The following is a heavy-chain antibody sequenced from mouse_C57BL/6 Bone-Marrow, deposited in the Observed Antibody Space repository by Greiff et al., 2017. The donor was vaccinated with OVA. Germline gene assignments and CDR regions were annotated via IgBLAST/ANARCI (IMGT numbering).Heavy chain of an antibody. CDR2: IYPGSGNT. Sequence: QVQLQQSGAEVVRPGASVKLSCKASGYTFTDHYINWVKQRPGQGLEWIARIYPGSGNTYYNEKFKGKATLTAEKSSNTAYMQLSSLTSVDSAVYFCARDDGYFFAYWCQGTTLTVSS. V-gene: IGHV1-76*01. CDR3: ARDDGYFFAY. CDR1: GYTFTDHY. D-gene: IGHD2-3*01. J-gene: IGHJ2*01.